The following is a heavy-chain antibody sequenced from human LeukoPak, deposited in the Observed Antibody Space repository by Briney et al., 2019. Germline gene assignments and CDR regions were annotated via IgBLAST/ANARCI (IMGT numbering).Heavy chain of an antibody. Sequence: GASVKVSCTASGFTFTSSAVQWVRQARGQRLEWIGWIVVGSGNTNYAQKFQERVTITRDMSTSTAYMELSSLRSEDTAVYYCARGSTSPYYYDSSGYRVLDYWGQGTLVTVSS. J-gene: IGHJ4*02. D-gene: IGHD3-22*01. V-gene: IGHV1-58*01. CDR1: GFTFTSSA. CDR3: ARGSTSPYYYDSSGYRVLDY. CDR2: IVVGSGNT.